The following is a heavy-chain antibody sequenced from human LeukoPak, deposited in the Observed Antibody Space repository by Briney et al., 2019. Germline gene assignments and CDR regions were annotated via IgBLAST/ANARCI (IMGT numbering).Heavy chain of an antibody. Sequence: GGSLRLSCAASGFTFSSYWMHWVRQAPGKGLEWVSVIYSGGSTYYADSVKGRFTISRDNSKNTLYLQMNSLRAEDTAVYYCASEGIAAANWGQGTLVTVSS. J-gene: IGHJ4*02. D-gene: IGHD6-13*01. V-gene: IGHV3-53*01. CDR2: IYSGGST. CDR3: ASEGIAAAN. CDR1: GFTFSSYW.